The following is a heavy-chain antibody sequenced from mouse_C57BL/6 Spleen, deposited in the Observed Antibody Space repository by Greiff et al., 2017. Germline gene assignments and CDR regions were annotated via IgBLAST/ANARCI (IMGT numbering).Heavy chain of an antibody. D-gene: IGHD4-1*01. J-gene: IGHJ4*01. V-gene: IGHV1-82*01. Sequence: LQRPGPELVKPGASGKISFKASSYAFSSSWRNWVKRRPGRGLGWTGRIYPGDGDTNYNGKFKGKATLTAGKSSSTAYMELSSLTSEDSAVYFCARTGTGYARDYWGQGSSGTVSS. CDR2: IYPGDGDT. CDR3: ARTGTGYARDY. CDR1: SYAFSSSW.